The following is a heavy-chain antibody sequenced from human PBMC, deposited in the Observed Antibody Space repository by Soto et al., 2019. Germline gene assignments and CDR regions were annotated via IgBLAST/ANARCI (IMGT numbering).Heavy chain of an antibody. Sequence: QLQLQESGPGVVKASETLSLTCTVSGDSISRSSHYWGWIRQPPGKGLEWIGSAYYSGTTYYNPSLRSRVTITGETSKSQFSLRLNSVTAADTAVYYCARHGLGYCSGGSCYPDAFDVWGQGTMVSVSS. CDR2: AYYSGTT. CDR3: ARHGLGYCSGGSCYPDAFDV. J-gene: IGHJ3*01. V-gene: IGHV4-39*01. CDR1: GDSISRSSHY. D-gene: IGHD2-15*01.